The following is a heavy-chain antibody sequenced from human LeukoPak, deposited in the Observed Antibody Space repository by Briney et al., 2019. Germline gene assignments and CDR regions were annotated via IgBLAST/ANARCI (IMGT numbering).Heavy chain of an antibody. J-gene: IGHJ3*02. CDR2: IKQDGSET. CDR1: GFTFSSYW. V-gene: IGHV3-7*01. CDR3: ARDPGPTTAAWGAFDI. D-gene: IGHD4-11*01. Sequence: GGSLRLSCAASGFTFSSYWMNWVRQAPGKGLEWVANIKQDGSETYYVDSVKGRFTISRDNAKGSLYLQVNSLRAEDTAVYFCARDPGPTTAAWGAFDIWGQGTVVTVSS.